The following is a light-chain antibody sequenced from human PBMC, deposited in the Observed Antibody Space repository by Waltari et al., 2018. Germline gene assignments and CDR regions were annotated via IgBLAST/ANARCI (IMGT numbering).Light chain of an antibody. V-gene: IGKV1-5*03. CDR2: QAS. CDR1: QSISNW. Sequence: DIQMNQSSSTLSPSLGDGVTITCRASQSISNWLAWYQQKPGTAPKLLIYQASSLESGVPSRCSGSGSGTEFTLTISGLQPGDFASYYCQQYNTYVTFGPGTKVDIE. J-gene: IGKJ3*01. CDR3: QQYNTYVT.